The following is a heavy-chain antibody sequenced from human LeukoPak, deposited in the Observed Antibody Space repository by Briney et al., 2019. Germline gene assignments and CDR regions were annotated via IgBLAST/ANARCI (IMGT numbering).Heavy chain of an antibody. Sequence: GGSLRLSCAASGFTFSSYAMHWVRQAPGKGLEWVAVISYDGSNKYYADSVKGRFTISRDNSKNTLYLQMNSLRAEDTAVYYCASDRYLAAAGYFDYWGQGTLVTVSS. D-gene: IGHD6-13*01. CDR1: GFTFSSYA. CDR2: ISYDGSNK. J-gene: IGHJ4*02. V-gene: IGHV3-30*04. CDR3: ASDRYLAAAGYFDY.